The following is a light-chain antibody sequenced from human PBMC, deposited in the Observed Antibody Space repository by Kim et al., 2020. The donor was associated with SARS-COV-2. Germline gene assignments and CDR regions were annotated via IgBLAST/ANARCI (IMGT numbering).Light chain of an antibody. V-gene: IGKV1-5*03. Sequence: SASVGDRVTITCRASQIINTYLAWYQQKPGKAPNLLIYQASSLQIGVPSRFSGSGSGTEFTLTISSLQSDDFATYDCQHYIRFPYTFGQGTKLEI. CDR2: QAS. J-gene: IGKJ2*01. CDR1: QIINTY. CDR3: QHYIRFPYT.